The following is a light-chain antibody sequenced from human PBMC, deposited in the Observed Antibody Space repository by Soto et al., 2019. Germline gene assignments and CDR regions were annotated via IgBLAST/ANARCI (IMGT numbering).Light chain of an antibody. CDR2: RNN. J-gene: IGLJ3*02. V-gene: IGLV1-47*01. Sequence: QSVLTQPPSASGTPGQSVTISCSGSSSNIGSNYVYWYQQLPETAPKLLIYRNNQRPSGVPDRFSGSKSGTSASLAIGGLRSEDEADYYCSAWDDSLSGRVFCGGTQLTVL. CDR1: SSNIGSNY. CDR3: SAWDDSLSGRV.